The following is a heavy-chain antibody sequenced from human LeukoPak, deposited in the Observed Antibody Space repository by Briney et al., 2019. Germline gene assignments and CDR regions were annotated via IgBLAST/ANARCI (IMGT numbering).Heavy chain of an antibody. CDR3: ARHEYGSSSAALEI. CDR1: GGSFSGYF. J-gene: IGHJ3*02. D-gene: IGHD6-6*01. V-gene: IGHV4-34*01. CDR2: NSHGDIT. Sequence: SETLSLTCAVYGGSFSGYFWSWTRQPPGKGLEYIAENSHGDITHYNPPHKSRVNISVDTSRNQYSLKLSFVTAADTAVYYCARHEYGSSSAALEIWGQGTNVLVSS.